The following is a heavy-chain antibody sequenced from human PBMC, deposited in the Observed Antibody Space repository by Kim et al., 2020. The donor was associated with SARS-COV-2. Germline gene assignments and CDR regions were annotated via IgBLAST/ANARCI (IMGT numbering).Heavy chain of an antibody. CDR3: AATIHLDPVDY. Sequence: SETLSLTCTVSGASISSNLFHWGWIRQSPGRGLEWIGAVSYDGRAFHNPSLKTRVTITLDAPVDQFSLQLTSVTAADTAVYFCAATIHLDPVDYWGQG. CDR1: GASISSNLFH. D-gene: IGHD3-3*01. J-gene: IGHJ4*02. V-gene: IGHV4-39*01. CDR2: VSYDGRA.